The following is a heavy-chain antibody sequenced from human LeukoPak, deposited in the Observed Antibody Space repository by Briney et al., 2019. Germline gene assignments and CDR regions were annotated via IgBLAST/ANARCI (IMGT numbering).Heavy chain of an antibody. V-gene: IGHV3-23*01. Sequence: GGSLRLSCAASGFTFSSYAMSCVRQAPGKGLEWVSSISGSGGNTFYADSVKGRFTISRDNSKNTLYLQMNSLRAEDTAAYHCAKGRNEDGDAALNYWGQGTLVTVSS. CDR2: ISGSGGNT. J-gene: IGHJ4*02. CDR3: AKGRNEDGDAALNY. CDR1: GFTFSSYA. D-gene: IGHD4-17*01.